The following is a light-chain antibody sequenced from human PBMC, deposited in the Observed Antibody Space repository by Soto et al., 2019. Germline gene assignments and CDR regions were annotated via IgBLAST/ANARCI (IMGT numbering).Light chain of an antibody. CDR2: AKS. CDR3: QQYGNSPQT. J-gene: IGKJ1*01. V-gene: IGKV3-20*01. CDR1: QSVNSDY. Sequence: ENVFTQSPETLSLSPGERATLSCRASQSVNSDYLAWYRQKPGQAPSLLMYAKSTRATGIPDRFYGSGSGTDFTLTIYRLEPEDFAVYYCQQYGNSPQTFGQGTKLDIK.